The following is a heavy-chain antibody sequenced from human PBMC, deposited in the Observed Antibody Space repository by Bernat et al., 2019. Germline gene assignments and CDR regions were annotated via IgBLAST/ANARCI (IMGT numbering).Heavy chain of an antibody. CDR3: GIGITMVRGAPRPYGMDV. J-gene: IGHJ6*02. CDR2: ISAYNGNT. D-gene: IGHD3-10*01. CDR1: GYTFTSYG. Sequence: QVQLVQSGAEVKKPGASVKVSCKASGYTFTSYGISWVRQAPGQGLEWMGWISAYNGNTNYAQKLQGRVTMTTDTSTSTAYMELRSLRSDDTAVYYCGIGITMVRGAPRPYGMDVWGQGTTVTVSS. V-gene: IGHV1-18*01.